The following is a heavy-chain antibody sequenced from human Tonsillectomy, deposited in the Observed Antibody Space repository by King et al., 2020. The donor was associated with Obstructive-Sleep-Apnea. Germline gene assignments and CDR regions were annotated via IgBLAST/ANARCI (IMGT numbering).Heavy chain of an antibody. CDR3: ARGGKRGYDRWYFDL. Sequence: QLQESGPGLVKPSETLSLTCTVSGGSISSSSYYWGWIRQPPGKGLEWIGSIYYSGSTYYNPSLKSRVTISVDTSKNQFSLKLSSVTAADTAEYYCARGGKRGYDRWYFDLWGRGTLVTVSS. J-gene: IGHJ2*01. V-gene: IGHV4-39*07. CDR2: IYYSGST. D-gene: IGHD5-12*01. CDR1: GGSISSSSYY.